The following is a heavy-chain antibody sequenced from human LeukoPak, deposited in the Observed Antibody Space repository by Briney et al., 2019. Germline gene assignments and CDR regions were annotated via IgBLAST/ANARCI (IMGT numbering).Heavy chain of an antibody. Sequence: GGSLRLSCAASGFTFSSYWMSWVRQAPGKGLEWVANIKQDGSEKYYGDSVKGRFTISRDNAKNSLYLQMNSLRAEDTAVYYCARDRSIVVVPAAIANWFDPWGQGTLVTVSS. CDR3: ARDRSIVVVPAAIANWFDP. CDR2: IKQDGSEK. J-gene: IGHJ5*02. V-gene: IGHV3-7*01. CDR1: GFTFSSYW. D-gene: IGHD2-2*02.